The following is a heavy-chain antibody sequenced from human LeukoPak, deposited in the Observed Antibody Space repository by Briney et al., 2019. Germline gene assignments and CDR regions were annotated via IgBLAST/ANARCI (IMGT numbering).Heavy chain of an antibody. D-gene: IGHD3-10*01. Sequence: AGGSLRLSCAASGFTFSSYAMSWVRQAPGKGLEWVSSISSSSSYIYYADSVKGRFTISRDNAKSSLYLQMNSLRAEDTAVYYCAREEHGSGRPFDYWGQGTLVTVSS. CDR3: AREEHGSGRPFDY. CDR2: ISSSSSYI. J-gene: IGHJ4*02. V-gene: IGHV3-21*01. CDR1: GFTFSSYA.